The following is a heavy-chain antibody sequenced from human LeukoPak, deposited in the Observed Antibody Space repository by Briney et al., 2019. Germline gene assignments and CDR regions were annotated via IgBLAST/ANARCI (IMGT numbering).Heavy chain of an antibody. CDR1: GYTFTGYY. CDR3: ARGIRFLEWLPTMDV. Sequence: ASVKVSCKASGYTFTGYYMHWVRQAPGQGLEWMGWINPNSGGTNYAQKFRGRVTMTRDTSISTAYMELSRLRSDDTAVYYCARGIRFLEWLPTMDVWGKGTTVTVSS. CDR2: INPNSGGT. D-gene: IGHD3-3*01. J-gene: IGHJ6*04. V-gene: IGHV1-2*02.